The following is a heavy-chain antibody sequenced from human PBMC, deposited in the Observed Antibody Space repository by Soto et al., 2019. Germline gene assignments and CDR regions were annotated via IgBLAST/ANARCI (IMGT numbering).Heavy chain of an antibody. CDR2: THHSGRT. CDR3: ARSVFP. J-gene: IGHJ5*02. CDR1: GGSLSSNNW. V-gene: IGHV4-4*02. Sequence: PSETLFLTGTVSGGSLSSNNWWNWVRQPPGKGLEWIGETHHSGRTYYNPSLKSRVTISVNTSKNQFSLKLSSVTAPDTAVYYCARSVFPCGQGTLITVSS.